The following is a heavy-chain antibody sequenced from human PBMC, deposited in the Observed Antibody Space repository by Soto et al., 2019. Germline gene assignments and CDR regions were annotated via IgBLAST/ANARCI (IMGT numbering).Heavy chain of an antibody. V-gene: IGHV3-74*01. J-gene: IGHJ4*02. D-gene: IGHD3-3*01. CDR2: INSDGSST. Sequence: GGPLRLSCAASGFTFSSYWMHWVRQAPGKGLVWVSRINSDGSSTSYADSVKGRFTISRDNAKNTLYLQMNSLRAEDTAVYYCARDRGRYDFWSGYLTGGPVYWGQGTLVTVS. CDR1: GFTFSSYW. CDR3: ARDRGRYDFWSGYLTGGPVY.